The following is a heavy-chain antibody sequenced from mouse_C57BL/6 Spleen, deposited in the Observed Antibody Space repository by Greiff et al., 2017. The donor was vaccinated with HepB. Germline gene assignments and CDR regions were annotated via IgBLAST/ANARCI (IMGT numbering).Heavy chain of an antibody. Sequence: VQLQQSGAELVKPGASVKMSCKASGYTFTSYWITWVKQRPGQGLAWIGDIYPGSGSTNYNEKFKSKATLTVDTYSSTAYLQLSSLTSADSAVYFFASSDVYVPLFAYWGQVTLVTVSA. CDR2: IYPGSGST. V-gene: IGHV1-55*01. CDR1: GYTFTSYW. D-gene: IGHD1-1*01. J-gene: IGHJ3*01. CDR3: ASSDVYVPLFAY.